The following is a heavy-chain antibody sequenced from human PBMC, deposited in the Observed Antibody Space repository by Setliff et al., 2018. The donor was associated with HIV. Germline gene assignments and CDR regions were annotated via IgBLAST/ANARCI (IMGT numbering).Heavy chain of an antibody. CDR2: IYYSGST. CDR3: ARGPPGYSSGWYYGSLGYMDV. V-gene: IGHV4-59*01. CDR1: GGSISSYY. D-gene: IGHD6-19*01. J-gene: IGHJ6*03. Sequence: SETLSLTCTVSGGSISSYYWGWIRQPPGKGLEWIGYIYYSGSTNYNPSLKSRVTISVDTSKNQFSLKLSSVTAADTAVYYCARGPPGYSSGWYYGSLGYMDVWGKGTTVTVSS.